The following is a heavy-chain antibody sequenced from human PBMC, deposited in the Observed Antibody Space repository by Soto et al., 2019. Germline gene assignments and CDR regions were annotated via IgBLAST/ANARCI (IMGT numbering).Heavy chain of an antibody. CDR1: GDSISNSDGCY. V-gene: IGHV4-31*03. CDR2: IYYRGST. Sequence: PSETLSLTCSVSGDSISNSDGCYWSWLRQHPGLGLEYIGYIYYRGSTYYNPSLEGRLTISADTSKNHFSLRLSSVTAADTAVYYCAREVIGSGTYDAFDVWGQGTMVTVSS. J-gene: IGHJ3*01. D-gene: IGHD3-10*01. CDR3: AREVIGSGTYDAFDV.